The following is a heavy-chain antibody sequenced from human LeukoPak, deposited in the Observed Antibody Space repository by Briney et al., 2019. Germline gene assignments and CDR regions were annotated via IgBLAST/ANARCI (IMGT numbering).Heavy chain of an antibody. CDR2: INHSEST. D-gene: IGHD2-15*01. J-gene: IGHJ5*02. CDR3: ARYCSGGSCATYNWFDP. V-gene: IGHV4-34*01. CDR1: GGSFSGYY. Sequence: SETLSLTCAVYGGSFSGYYWSWIRQPPGKGLEWIGEINHSESTNYNPSLKSRVTISVDTSKNQFSLKLSSVTAADTAVYYCARYCSGGSCATYNWFDPWGQGTLVTVSS.